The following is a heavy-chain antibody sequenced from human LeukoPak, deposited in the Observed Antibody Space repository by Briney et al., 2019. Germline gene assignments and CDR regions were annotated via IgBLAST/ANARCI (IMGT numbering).Heavy chain of an antibody. V-gene: IGHV3-23*01. J-gene: IGHJ4*02. CDR3: AKDGGGYCNNSSC. CDR1: GFTFSNYA. CDR2: ISDSGDKT. Sequence: GGSLRLSCAASGFTFSNYAMSWVRQAPGKGLECVSAISDSGDKTDYADSVRGRFTIYRDNSKDTLYLQMNSLGAADTAVYYCAKDGGGYCNNSSCWGQGTLVSVSS. D-gene: IGHD2-2*01.